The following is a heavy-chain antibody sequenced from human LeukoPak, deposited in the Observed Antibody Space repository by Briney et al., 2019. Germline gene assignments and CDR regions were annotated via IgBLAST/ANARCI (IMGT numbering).Heavy chain of an antibody. CDR2: IKSKIDGGTI. J-gene: IGHJ4*02. Sequence: GGSLRLSCAASGFTFNSAWMNWVRHAPGKGLEWVGRIKSKIDGGTIDYTAPVKGRFTISRDDSKNTVYLQMNSLKTEGTAVYYCATQGYCSGNTCEAFDYWGQGTLVTVCS. V-gene: IGHV3-15*01. CDR3: ATQGYCSGNTCEAFDY. CDR1: GFTFNSAW. D-gene: IGHD2-15*01.